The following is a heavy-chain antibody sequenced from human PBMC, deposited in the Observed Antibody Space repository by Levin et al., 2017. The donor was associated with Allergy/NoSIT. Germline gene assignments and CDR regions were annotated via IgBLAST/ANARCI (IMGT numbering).Heavy chain of an antibody. D-gene: IGHD6-19*01. CDR3: ARTVAGLKNFDY. CDR1: GFTFSSNH. CDR2: IYNGGSA. J-gene: IGHJ4*02. Sequence: GGSLRLSCAASGFTFSSNHMSWVRQAPGKGLEWVSVIYNGGSAYYADSVKGRFTISRDNSNNMLYLQMKSLRAEDTAVYYCARTVAGLKNFDYWGQGTLVTVSS. V-gene: IGHV3-66*01.